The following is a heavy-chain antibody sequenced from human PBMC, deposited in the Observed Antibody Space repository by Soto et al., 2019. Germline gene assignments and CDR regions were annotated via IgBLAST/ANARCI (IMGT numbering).Heavy chain of an antibody. CDR2: ISHLENT. Sequence: SETLSLTCTVSGASTSYGGFSWSWIRKSPGKGLEWIGYISHLENTYLHPSFKSRLTMSIDRTRNQFSLKLSSVTAADMAVYYCARGGGYDSFDYWGQGVLFTVSS. V-gene: IGHV4-30-2*06. CDR1: GASTSYGGFS. D-gene: IGHD5-12*01. CDR3: ARGGGYDSFDY. J-gene: IGHJ4*02.